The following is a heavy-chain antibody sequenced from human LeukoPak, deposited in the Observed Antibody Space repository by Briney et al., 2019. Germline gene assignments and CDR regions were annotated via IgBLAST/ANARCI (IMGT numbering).Heavy chain of an antibody. J-gene: IGHJ4*02. Sequence: GGSLRLSCAASGFTFSNYAFHWVRQAPGKGLEYVSVISSNGGSTYYATSVKGRFTISRDNSENTLFLHMGSLRVEDMAVYYCAKVMSTYYDILTGPRAFDYWGQGTLVTVSS. CDR2: ISSNGGST. CDR3: AKVMSTYYDILTGPRAFDY. D-gene: IGHD3-9*01. CDR1: GFTFSNYA. V-gene: IGHV3-64*01.